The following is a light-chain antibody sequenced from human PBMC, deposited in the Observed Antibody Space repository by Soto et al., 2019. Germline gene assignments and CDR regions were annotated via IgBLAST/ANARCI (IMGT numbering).Light chain of an antibody. Sequence: EIVLTQSPGTLSLSPCERATLSFSARQSVSSSYLAWYQQRPGQAPRLLIYGASIRATGIPDRFSGSGSGTDFTLTISRLEPEDFAVYFCQQHGSSPWTFGQGTKVDNK. CDR1: QSVSSSY. CDR3: QQHGSSPWT. CDR2: GAS. V-gene: IGKV3-20*01. J-gene: IGKJ1*01.